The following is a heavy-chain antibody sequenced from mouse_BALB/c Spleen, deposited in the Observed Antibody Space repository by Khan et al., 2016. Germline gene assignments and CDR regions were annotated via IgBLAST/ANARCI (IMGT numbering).Heavy chain of an antibody. CDR3: ARTDRRGYFDY. J-gene: IGHJ2*01. V-gene: IGHV1-9*01. CDR1: GYTFSSYW. Sequence: QVQLQQSGAELMKPGASVKISCKATGYTFSSYWIEWVKQRPGHGLEWIGEILTGSGSTNYNEKFRGKATFTADTSSNTAYMQHSSLTSEDSAVHYCARTDRRGYFDYWGQGTTLTVSS. CDR2: ILTGSGST.